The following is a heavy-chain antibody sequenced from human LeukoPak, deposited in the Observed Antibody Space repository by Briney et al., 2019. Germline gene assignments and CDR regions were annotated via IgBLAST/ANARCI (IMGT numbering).Heavy chain of an antibody. CDR3: VREYYYDSSGYLQ. CDR1: GFTVSSNY. Sequence: PGGSLRLSCAASGFTVSSNYMSWVRQAPGKGLEWVSVIYSAGSTYYADSVKGRFTFSRDISKNTLFLQMNSLRAEDTAVYYCVREYYYDSSGYLQWGQGTMVTVSS. D-gene: IGHD3-22*01. CDR2: IYSAGST. V-gene: IGHV3-53*01. J-gene: IGHJ3*01.